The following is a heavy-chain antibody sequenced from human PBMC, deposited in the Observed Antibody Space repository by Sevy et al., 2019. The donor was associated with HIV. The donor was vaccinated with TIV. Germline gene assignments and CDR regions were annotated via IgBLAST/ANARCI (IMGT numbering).Heavy chain of an antibody. Sequence: GGPLRLSCAASGFTFSSNWMSWVRQAPGKGLEWVANIKQDGSEIYYVDSVKGRFTISRDNAKNSLYLQMSSLRAEDTAVYYCARERGISFIVGATTGAFDIWGQGTMVTVSS. CDR1: GFTFSSNW. D-gene: IGHD1-26*01. CDR2: IKQDGSEI. CDR3: ARERGISFIVGATTGAFDI. J-gene: IGHJ3*02. V-gene: IGHV3-7*01.